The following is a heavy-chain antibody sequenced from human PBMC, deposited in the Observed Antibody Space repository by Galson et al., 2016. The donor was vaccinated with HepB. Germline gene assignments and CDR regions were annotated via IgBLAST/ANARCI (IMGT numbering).Heavy chain of an antibody. Sequence: SLRLSCAASGFAFSSHAMSWVRQAPGKGLEWISTISTSDSGTYYADSVKGRFTVSRDNSKNTLDLQMNSLRAEDSAVYYCVTGGSIRCSSCRFGPWGQGTLVTVSS. CDR1: GFAFSSHA. D-gene: IGHD3-3*02. V-gene: IGHV3-23*01. CDR2: ISTSDSGT. CDR3: VTGGSIRCSSCRFGP. J-gene: IGHJ5*02.